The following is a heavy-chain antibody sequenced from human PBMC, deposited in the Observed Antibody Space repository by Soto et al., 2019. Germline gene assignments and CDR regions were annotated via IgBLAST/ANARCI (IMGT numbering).Heavy chain of an antibody. CDR1: GFTFSSYA. J-gene: IGHJ6*02. Sequence: HPVGSLRLSCAASGFTFSSYAMHWVRQAPGKGLEWVAVISYDGSNKYYADSVKGRFTISRDNSKNTLYLQMNSLRAEDTAVYYCAREFSGYEHFYYYYGMDVWGQGTTVTVSS. CDR2: ISYDGSNK. V-gene: IGHV3-30-3*01. D-gene: IGHD5-12*01. CDR3: AREFSGYEHFYYYYGMDV.